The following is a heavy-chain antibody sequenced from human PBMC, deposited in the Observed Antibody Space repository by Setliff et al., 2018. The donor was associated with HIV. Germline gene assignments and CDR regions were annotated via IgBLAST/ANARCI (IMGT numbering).Heavy chain of an antibody. CDR1: GGSISSGSYY. CDR2: IYTSGST. CDR3: ARGVASYYYYMDV. V-gene: IGHV4-61*02. D-gene: IGHD5-12*01. Sequence: PSETLSLTCTVSGGSISSGSYYWSWIRQPAGKGLEWIGRIYTSGSTNYNPSVKSRVTISVDTSKNQFSLKLSSVTAADTAVYYCARGVASYYYYMDVWGKGTTVTVSS. J-gene: IGHJ6*03.